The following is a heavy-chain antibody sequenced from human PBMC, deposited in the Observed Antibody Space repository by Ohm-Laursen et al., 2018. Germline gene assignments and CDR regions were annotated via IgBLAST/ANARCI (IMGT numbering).Heavy chain of an antibody. CDR1: GGSISSYY. J-gene: IGHJ3*02. CDR3: ARGGMWELVDAFDI. V-gene: IGHV4-59*12. CDR2: MYYSGST. D-gene: IGHD1-26*01. Sequence: GTLSLTCTVSGGSISSYYWSWIRQTPGKGLEWIAYMYYSGSTNYNPSLKSRVTISVDMSKNQFSLKLSSVTAADTAVYYCARGGMWELVDAFDIWGQGTMVTVSS.